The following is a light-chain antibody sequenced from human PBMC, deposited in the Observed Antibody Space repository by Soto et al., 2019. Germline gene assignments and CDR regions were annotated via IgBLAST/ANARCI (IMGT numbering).Light chain of an antibody. CDR3: QSYDSTVV. CDR1: SSNIGAGYD. V-gene: IGLV1-40*01. J-gene: IGLJ2*01. Sequence: QLVLTQPPSVSGAPGQRITLSCTGSSSNIGAGYDVHWYQQLPGTAPKLLIYGNSNRPSGVPDRFSGSKSGTSASLAITGLQAEDEADYYCQSYDSTVVFGGGTQLTVL. CDR2: GNS.